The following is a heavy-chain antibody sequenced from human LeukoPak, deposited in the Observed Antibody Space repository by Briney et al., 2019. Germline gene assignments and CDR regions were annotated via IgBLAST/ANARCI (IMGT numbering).Heavy chain of an antibody. J-gene: IGHJ4*02. CDR1: GFTFSSYE. D-gene: IGHD4-23*01. CDR3: ARVYGGNRGYFDY. CDR2: ISSSGSTI. Sequence: GGSLRLSCAASGFTFSSYEMNWVRQAPGKGLEWVSYISSSGSTIYYADSVKGRFTISRDNAKNSLYLQMNSLRAEDTAVYYCARVYGGNRGYFDYWGQGTLGTVSS. V-gene: IGHV3-48*03.